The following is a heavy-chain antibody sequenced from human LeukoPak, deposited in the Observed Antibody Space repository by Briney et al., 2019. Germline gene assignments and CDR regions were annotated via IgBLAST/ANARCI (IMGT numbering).Heavy chain of an antibody. V-gene: IGHV3-30*03. J-gene: IGHJ4*02. D-gene: IGHD3-22*01. CDR3: ARGALYYYDSSGYYPDY. CDR1: GFTFGSYD. Sequence: GGSLRLSCAASGFTFGSYDMSWVRQAPGKGLEWVAVISYDGSNKYYADSVKGRFTISRDNSKNTLYLQMNSLRAEDTAVYYCARGALYYYDSSGYYPDYWGQGTLVTVSS. CDR2: ISYDGSNK.